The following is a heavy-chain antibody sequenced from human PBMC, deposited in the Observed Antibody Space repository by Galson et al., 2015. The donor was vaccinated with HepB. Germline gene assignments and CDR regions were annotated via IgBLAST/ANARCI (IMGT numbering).Heavy chain of an antibody. CDR1: GFTFSSYG. CDR3: ARGEGGSYPYYFDY. J-gene: IGHJ4*02. D-gene: IGHD1-26*01. V-gene: IGHV3-33*01. CDR2: IWYDGSNK. Sequence: SLRLSCAASGFTFSSYGMHWVRQAPGKGLEWVAVIWYDGSNKYYADSVKGRFTISRDNSKNTLYLQMNSLRAEDTAVYYCARGEGGSYPYYFDYWGQGTLVTVSS.